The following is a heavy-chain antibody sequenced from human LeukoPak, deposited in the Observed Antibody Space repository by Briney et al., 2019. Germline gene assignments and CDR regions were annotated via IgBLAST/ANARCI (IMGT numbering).Heavy chain of an antibody. D-gene: IGHD6-13*01. CDR1: GFTFRNYW. CDR2: INQDGSQK. J-gene: IGHJ4*02. Sequence: PGESLRLSCEGSGFTFRNYWMNWVRQAPGKGLEWVANINQDGSQKHFVGSVKGRFTISRDNAKNSLSLQMNSLRAEDAAVYYCARDGQYSTSWYDLDYWGQGTLVTVFS. CDR3: ARDGQYSTSWYDLDY. V-gene: IGHV3-7*04.